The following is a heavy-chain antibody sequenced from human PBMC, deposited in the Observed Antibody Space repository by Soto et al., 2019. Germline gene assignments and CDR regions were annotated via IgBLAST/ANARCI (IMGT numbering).Heavy chain of an antibody. V-gene: IGHV3-33*01. D-gene: IGHD3-10*02. CDR2: IWYDGSNK. Sequence: QVQLVESGGGVVQPGRSLRLSCAASGFTFSNYGMHWVRQAPGKGLEWVAVIWYDGSNKYYSDSLKGRFTISRDNSKNPLYLQMNSLSAEDTAVYYCARPSYVSPNYYGMDVWGQGTTVTVSS. CDR1: GFTFSNYG. J-gene: IGHJ6*02. CDR3: ARPSYVSPNYYGMDV.